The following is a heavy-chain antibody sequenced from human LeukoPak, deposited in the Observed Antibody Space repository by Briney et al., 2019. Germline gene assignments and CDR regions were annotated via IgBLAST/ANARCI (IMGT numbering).Heavy chain of an antibody. CDR2: INAGNGNT. J-gene: IGHJ4*02. Sequence: ASVKVSCKASGYTFTSYAMHWVRQAPGQRLEWMGWINAGNGNTKYSQKFQGRVTITRDTSASTAYMELSSLRSEDTAVYYCARVDLRSGGDGYFDYWGQGTLVTVSS. V-gene: IGHV1-3*01. CDR3: ARVDLRSGGDGYFDY. CDR1: GYTFTSYA. D-gene: IGHD2-21*02.